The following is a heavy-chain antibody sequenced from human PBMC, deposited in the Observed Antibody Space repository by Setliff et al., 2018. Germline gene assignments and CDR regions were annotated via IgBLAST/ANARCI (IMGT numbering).Heavy chain of an antibody. Sequence: SETLSLTCTVAGGSISSSSYYWGWIRQPPGKGLEWIGSIYYSGSTYYNPSLKSRVTISVDTSKNQFSLKLSSVTAADTAVYYCARIHLLLWFGELLSGWFDPWGQGTLFTVSS. CDR3: ARIHLLLWFGELLSGWFDP. V-gene: IGHV4-39*07. CDR1: GGSISSSSYY. J-gene: IGHJ5*02. D-gene: IGHD3-10*01. CDR2: IYYSGST.